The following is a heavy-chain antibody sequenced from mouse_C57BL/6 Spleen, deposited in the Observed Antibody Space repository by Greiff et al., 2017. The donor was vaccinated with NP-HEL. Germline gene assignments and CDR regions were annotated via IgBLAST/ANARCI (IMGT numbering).Heavy chain of an antibody. J-gene: IGHJ3*01. CDR2: ISSGGDYI. V-gene: IGHV5-9-1*02. CDR1: GFTFSSYA. Sequence: EVKLEESGEGLVKPGGSLKLSCAASGFTFSSYAMSWVRQTPEKRLEWVAYISSGGDYIYYADTVKGRFTISRDNARNTLYLQMSSLKSEDTAMYYCTRESGSSSWFAYWGQGTLVTVSA. D-gene: IGHD1-1*01. CDR3: TRESGSSSWFAY.